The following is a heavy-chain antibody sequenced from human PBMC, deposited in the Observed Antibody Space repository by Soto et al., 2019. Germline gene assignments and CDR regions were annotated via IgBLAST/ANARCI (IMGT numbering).Heavy chain of an antibody. CDR1: GYTFTGYY. CDR3: ARESGYSSSWYAF. V-gene: IGHV1-2*04. D-gene: IGHD6-13*01. Sequence: ASVKVSCKASGYTFTGYYMHWVRQAPGQGLEWMGWINPNSGGTNYAQKFQGWVTMTRDTSTSTVYMELSSLRSEDTAVYYCARESGYSSSWYAFWGQGTLVTVSS. CDR2: INPNSGGT. J-gene: IGHJ4*02.